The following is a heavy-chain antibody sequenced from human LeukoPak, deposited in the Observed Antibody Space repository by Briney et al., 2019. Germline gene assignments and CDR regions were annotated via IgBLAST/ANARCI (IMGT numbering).Heavy chain of an antibody. J-gene: IGHJ4*02. V-gene: IGHV4-59*08. CDR3: ARSGGRDGYNFGY. Sequence: SETLSLTCTVSGGSITSHYWSWIRQPPGKGLEWIGYFYYSGSTNYNPSHESRVSISVDTSRAHFYLKLSSVTAADTAVYYCARSGGRDGYNFGYWGPGTLVTVSS. CDR1: GGSITSHY. CDR2: FYYSGST. D-gene: IGHD5-24*01.